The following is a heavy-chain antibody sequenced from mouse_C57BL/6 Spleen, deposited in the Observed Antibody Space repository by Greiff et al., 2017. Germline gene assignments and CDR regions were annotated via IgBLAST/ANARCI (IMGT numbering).Heavy chain of an antibody. CDR2: ISGGGGNI. J-gene: IGHJ2*01. CDR1: GFTFRSYT. Sequence: DVMLVESGGGLVKPGGSLKLSCAASGFTFRSYTMSWVRQTPEKWLEWVATISGGGGNIYYPGIVKGRFTISRDNANNTLYLQMSSLRAEDTALYYCARHDGNYEDYCGQGTTLTVSS. V-gene: IGHV5-9*01. D-gene: IGHD2-1*01. CDR3: ARHDGNYEDY.